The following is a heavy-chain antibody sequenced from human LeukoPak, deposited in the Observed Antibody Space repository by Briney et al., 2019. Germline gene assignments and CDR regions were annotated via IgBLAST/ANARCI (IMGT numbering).Heavy chain of an antibody. Sequence: GGSLRLSCAASGFTFSSYSMNWVRQAPGKGLEWVSSISRSSRYIYYADSVKGRFTISRDNAKNSLYLQMNSLRAEDTAVYYCAREAYYYDSSGYYHDAFDIWGQGTMVTVSS. CDR2: ISRSSRYI. CDR3: AREAYYYDSSGYYHDAFDI. D-gene: IGHD3-22*01. CDR1: GFTFSSYS. J-gene: IGHJ3*02. V-gene: IGHV3-21*01.